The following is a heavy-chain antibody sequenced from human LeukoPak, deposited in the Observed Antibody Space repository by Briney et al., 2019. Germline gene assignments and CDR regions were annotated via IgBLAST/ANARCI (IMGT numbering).Heavy chain of an antibody. CDR2: ISGCGGST. V-gene: IGHV3-23*01. J-gene: IGHJ2*01. CDR3: AKGYSRGWDYWYFDL. D-gene: IGHD6-19*01. Sequence: GGSLRLSCAAAGFTFSSYAMCWVCQAPGKGLEWVSAISGCGGSTYYADSVTGRFTISRDNSESTLYLQMNSLRAEDTAVYYFAKGYSRGWDYWYFDLWGRGTLVTVSS. CDR1: GFTFSSYA.